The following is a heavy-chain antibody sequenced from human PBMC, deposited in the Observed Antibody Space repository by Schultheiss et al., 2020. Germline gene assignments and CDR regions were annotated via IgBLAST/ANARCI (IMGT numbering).Heavy chain of an antibody. V-gene: IGHV6-1*01. CDR2: TYYRSTWYH. J-gene: IGHJ6*02. CDR1: GDTVSSNSAA. Sequence: SQTLSLTCGVSGDTVSSNSAAWNWIRQSPSRGLEWLGRTYYRSTWYHDYAVAMKSRISINPDTSKNQFSLQLRSVTPEDTAVYYCARDKVIMVRGVTAYFYYSGMDVWGQGTTVTVYS. D-gene: IGHD3-10*01. CDR3: ARDKVIMVRGVTAYFYYSGMDV.